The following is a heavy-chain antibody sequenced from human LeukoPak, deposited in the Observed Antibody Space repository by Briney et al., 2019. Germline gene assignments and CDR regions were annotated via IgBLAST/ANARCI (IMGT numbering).Heavy chain of an antibody. D-gene: IGHD2-8*01. V-gene: IGHV4-59*08. CDR2: IYYSGST. Sequence: SETLSLTCTVSGGSISSYYWSWIRQPPGKGLEWIGYIYYSGSTNYNPSLKSRVTISVDTSKNQFSLKLSSVTAADTAVYYCARLGNCTNGVCYTGPVGYWGQGTLVTVSS. CDR3: ARLGNCTNGVCYTGPVGY. CDR1: GGSISSYY. J-gene: IGHJ4*02.